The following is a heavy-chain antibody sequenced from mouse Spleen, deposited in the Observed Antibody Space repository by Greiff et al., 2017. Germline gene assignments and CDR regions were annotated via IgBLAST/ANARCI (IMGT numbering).Heavy chain of an antibody. CDR1: GYTFTGYT. J-gene: IGHJ1*01. CDR3: ARHEEGSSDGYLWYFDV. Sequence: QVQLQQSGAELVKPGASVTLSCKASGYTFTGYTIHWVKQRPGQGLAWIGWFYPGSGSIKYNEKFKDKATLTADKSSSTDYMGLSSMTSEDSAVYFCARHEEGSSDGYLWYFDVWGAGTTVTVSS. CDR2: FYPGSGSI. D-gene: IGHD2-3*01. V-gene: IGHV1-62-2*01.